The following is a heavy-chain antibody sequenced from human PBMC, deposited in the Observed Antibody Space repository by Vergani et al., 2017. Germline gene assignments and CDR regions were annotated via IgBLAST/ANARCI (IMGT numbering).Heavy chain of an antibody. Sequence: QLQLQESGPGLVKPSETLSLTCTVSGGSISSSSYYWGWIRQPPGKGLEWIGRIYYSGSTYYNPSLKSRVTISVDTSKNQFSLKLSSVTAADTAVYYCARRGHTVTTSYYYYYMDVWGKGTTVTVSS. J-gene: IGHJ6*03. CDR2: IYYSGST. CDR1: GGSISSSSYY. V-gene: IGHV4-39*01. D-gene: IGHD4-11*01. CDR3: ARRGHTVTTSYYYYYMDV.